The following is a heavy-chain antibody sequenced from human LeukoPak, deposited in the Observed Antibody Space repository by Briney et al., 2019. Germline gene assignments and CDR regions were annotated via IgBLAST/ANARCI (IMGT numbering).Heavy chain of an antibody. J-gene: IGHJ6*02. Sequence: GASVKASCKASGYTFTSYDINWVRQATGQGLEWMGWMNPNSGNTGYAQKFQGRVTMTRNTSISTAYMELSSLRSEDTAVYYCARGAATSYSYYYYGMDVWGQGTTVTVSS. CDR3: ARGAATSYSYYYYGMDV. V-gene: IGHV1-8*01. CDR2: MNPNSGNT. D-gene: IGHD2-15*01. CDR1: GYTFTSYD.